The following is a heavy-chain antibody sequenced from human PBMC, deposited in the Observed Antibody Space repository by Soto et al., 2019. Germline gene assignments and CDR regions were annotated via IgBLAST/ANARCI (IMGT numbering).Heavy chain of an antibody. Sequence: QITLKESGPPLVKPTQTLTLTCTFSGFSLSTSGVGVGWIRQPPGKALEWLALIYWDDDKRYSPSLKSRLTIPKDTSKNQVVLTMTNMDPVDTATYYCAHCTYYYDSSGSPAGWFDPWGQGTLVTVSS. CDR3: AHCTYYYDSSGSPAGWFDP. CDR1: GFSLSTSGVG. V-gene: IGHV2-5*02. J-gene: IGHJ5*02. CDR2: IYWDDDK. D-gene: IGHD3-22*01.